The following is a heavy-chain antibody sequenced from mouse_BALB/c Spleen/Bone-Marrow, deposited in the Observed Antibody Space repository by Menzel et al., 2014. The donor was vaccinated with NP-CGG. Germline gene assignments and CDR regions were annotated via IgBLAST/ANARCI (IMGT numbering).Heavy chain of an antibody. CDR3: ARRGTSWFAY. D-gene: IGHD3-3*01. CDR1: GYTFSSYW. V-gene: IGHV1-9*01. Sequence: VQLQQSGAELMKPGASVKIYCKATGYTFSSYWIEWVKQRPGHGLEWIGEILPGSGSTNYNEKFKGKATFTADTSSNTAYMQLSSLTSEDSAVYYCARRGTSWFAYWGQGTLVTVSA. CDR2: ILPGSGST. J-gene: IGHJ3*01.